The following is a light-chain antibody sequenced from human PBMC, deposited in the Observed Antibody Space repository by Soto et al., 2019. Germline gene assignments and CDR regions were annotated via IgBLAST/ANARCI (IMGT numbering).Light chain of an antibody. Sequence: EIVMTQSPATLSVSPGERATLSCRASQSVSSNLAWYQQKPGQAPRLLIYGASTRATGIPARFSGSGSGTEFTLIINRLEPEDFAVYYCQQRSNWPPTFGQGTKVDIK. J-gene: IGKJ1*01. V-gene: IGKV3-15*01. CDR3: QQRSNWPPT. CDR2: GAS. CDR1: QSVSSN.